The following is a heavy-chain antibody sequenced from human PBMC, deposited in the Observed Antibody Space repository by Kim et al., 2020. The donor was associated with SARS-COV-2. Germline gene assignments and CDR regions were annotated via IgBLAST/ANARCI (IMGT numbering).Heavy chain of an antibody. Sequence: GESLKISCKGSGYSFTSNWIGWVRQMPGKGLEWMGIIYPGDSDTRYSPSFQGQVTISADKSISPAYMQWSSLKASDTAMYYCARQRPRTTWWYFDVWGRGTLVTVSS. CDR2: IYPGDSDT. D-gene: IGHD1-7*01. CDR1: GYSFTSNW. V-gene: IGHV5-51*01. J-gene: IGHJ2*01. CDR3: ARQRPRTTWWYFDV.